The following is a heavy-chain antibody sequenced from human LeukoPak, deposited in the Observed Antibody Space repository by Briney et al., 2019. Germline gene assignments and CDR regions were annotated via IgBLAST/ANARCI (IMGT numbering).Heavy chain of an antibody. CDR3: ARGRPSHYDILTGYYMSSFDY. CDR1: GGSISSYY. Sequence: SETLSLTCTVSGGSISSYYWSWIRQPPGKGLEWIGYIYYSGSTNYNPSLKSRVTISVDTSKNQFSLKLNSVTAADTAVYYCARGRPSHYDILTGYYMSSFDYWGQGTLVTVSS. D-gene: IGHD3-9*01. V-gene: IGHV4-59*01. CDR2: IYYSGST. J-gene: IGHJ4*02.